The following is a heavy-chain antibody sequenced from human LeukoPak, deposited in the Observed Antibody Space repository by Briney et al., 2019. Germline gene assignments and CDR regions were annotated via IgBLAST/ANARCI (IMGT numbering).Heavy chain of an antibody. V-gene: IGHV3-23*01. D-gene: IGHD2-2*02. CDR2: ISGSGGST. Sequence: GGSLRLSCAASGFTFSSYAMSWVRQAPGKGLEWVSAISGSGGSTYYADSVKGRFTISRDNSKNTLYLQMNSLRAEDTAVYYCARGVRYCSSDSCYMLDYWGQGTLVTVSS. CDR1: GFTFSSYA. J-gene: IGHJ4*02. CDR3: ARGVRYCSSDSCYMLDY.